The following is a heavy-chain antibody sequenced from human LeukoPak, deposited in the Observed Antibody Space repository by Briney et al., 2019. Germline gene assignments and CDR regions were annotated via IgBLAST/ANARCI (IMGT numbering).Heavy chain of an antibody. J-gene: IGHJ4*02. CDR3: TRGGVADAIQTGEGNFDY. CDR1: GLTFSIYA. Sequence: GRSLRLSCAASGLTFSIYAMHWVSQAPGKGLEWVAVISFDGSHKYYADSVKGRLTSPRDNSKNTLYLLMNSLSAEETAVYYWTRGGVADAIQTGEGNFDYWGQGTLVTVSS. V-gene: IGHV3-30-3*01. CDR2: ISFDGSHK. D-gene: IGHD2-2*02.